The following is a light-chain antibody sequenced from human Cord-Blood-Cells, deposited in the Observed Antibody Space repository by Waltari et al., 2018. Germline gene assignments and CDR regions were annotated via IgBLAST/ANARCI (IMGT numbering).Light chain of an antibody. CDR2: AAS. V-gene: IGKV1-39*01. CDR3: QQSYSTPIT. CDR1: QSISSY. J-gene: IGKJ5*01. Sequence: DIQMPPSPSSLSASVGARVTITCRASQSISSYLNWYQQKPGKAPKLLIYAASSLQSGVPSRFSGSGSGTDCTLTISSLQPEDFATYYCQQSYSTPITFGQGTRLEIK.